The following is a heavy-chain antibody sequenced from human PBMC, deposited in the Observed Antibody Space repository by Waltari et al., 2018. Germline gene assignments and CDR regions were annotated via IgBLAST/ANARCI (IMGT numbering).Heavy chain of an antibody. V-gene: IGHV4-34*02. D-gene: IGHD1-26*01. CDR2: INHRGRT. CDR3: VGYWLGGSHSRYDY. Sequence: QVQLQQWGAGLLKPSETLSLTCAVYGESFSGYYWNWIRQPPGRGFEWIGEINHRGRTTYNPSLKSRVTISVDTSKNQFSLKLTSMTAADTAVYYCVGYWLGGSHSRYDYWGQGTLVTVSS. CDR1: GESFSGYY. J-gene: IGHJ4*02.